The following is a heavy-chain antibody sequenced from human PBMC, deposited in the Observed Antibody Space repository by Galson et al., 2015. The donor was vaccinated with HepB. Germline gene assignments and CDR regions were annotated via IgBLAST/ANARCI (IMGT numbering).Heavy chain of an antibody. D-gene: IGHD6-19*01. CDR2: INAGNGNT. Sequence: SVKVSCKASGYTFTSYAMHWVRQAPGQRLEWMGWINAGNGNTKYSQKFQGRVTITRDTSASTAYMELSSLRSEDTAVYYCARVSGYSSGWYTYWGQGTLVTVSS. CDR3: ARVSGYSSGWYTY. J-gene: IGHJ4*02. V-gene: IGHV1-3*01. CDR1: GYTFTSYA.